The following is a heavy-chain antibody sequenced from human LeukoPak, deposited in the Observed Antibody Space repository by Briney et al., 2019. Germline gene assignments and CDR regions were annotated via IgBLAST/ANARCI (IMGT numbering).Heavy chain of an antibody. Sequence: ASVKVSCKASGYTFTSYDINWVRQAPGQGLEWMGWINPNSGGTNYAQKFQGRVTMTRDTSISTAYMELSRLRSDDTAVYYCARDRYGALDYWGQGTLVTVSS. CDR2: INPNSGGT. V-gene: IGHV1-2*02. D-gene: IGHD4-17*01. J-gene: IGHJ4*02. CDR1: GYTFTSYD. CDR3: ARDRYGALDY.